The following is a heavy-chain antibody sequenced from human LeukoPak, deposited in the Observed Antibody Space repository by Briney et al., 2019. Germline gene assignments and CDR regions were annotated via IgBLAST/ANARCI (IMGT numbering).Heavy chain of an antibody. D-gene: IGHD5-24*01. CDR3: AKEREMATRYYFDY. CDR1: GSTFSSYG. CDR2: ISYDGSNE. Sequence: PGRSLRLSCAASGSTFSSYGMHWVRQAPGKGLEWVASISYDGSNEYYGDSVKGRFSVSRDNSKNTLYLHMNSLRAEDTAVYYCAKEREMATRYYFDYWGQGTLVTVSS. J-gene: IGHJ4*02. V-gene: IGHV3-30*18.